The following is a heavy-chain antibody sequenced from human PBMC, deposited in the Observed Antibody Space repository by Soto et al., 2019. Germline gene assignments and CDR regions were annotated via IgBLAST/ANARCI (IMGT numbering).Heavy chain of an antibody. J-gene: IGHJ4*02. D-gene: IGHD3-22*01. CDR3: ASEDYYDSRGYAY. CDR1: GFTVSSNY. CDR2: IYSGGRT. V-gene: IGHV3-66*01. Sequence: GGSLRLSCAASGFTVSSNYMSWVRQAPGKGLEWVSVIYSGGRTYYADSVKGKFTISRHNSKNTLYLQMNSLRAEDTAVYYCASEDYYDSRGYAYWGQGTLVTVSS.